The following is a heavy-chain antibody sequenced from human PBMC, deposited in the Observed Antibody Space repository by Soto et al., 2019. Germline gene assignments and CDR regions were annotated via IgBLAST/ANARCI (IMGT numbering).Heavy chain of an antibody. D-gene: IGHD2-15*01. CDR1: DFTITNAW. V-gene: IGHV3-15*07. J-gene: IGHJ6*02. CDR2: IKTKSEGEAT. Sequence: EVQLVESGGGLVKPGGFLRLSCAASDFTITNAWMNWVRQAPGKGLEWVGRIKTKSEGEATDYAAPLKGRFTISRDDSKNTLFLQMNSLKTEDTAVYYCTTGSVEGVWGQGATVTVSS. CDR3: TTGSVEGV.